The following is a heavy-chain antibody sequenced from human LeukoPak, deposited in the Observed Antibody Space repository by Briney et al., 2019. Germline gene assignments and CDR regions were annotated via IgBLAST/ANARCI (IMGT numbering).Heavy chain of an antibody. D-gene: IGHD5-12*01. CDR3: ARFGYSGWNLEY. CDR1: GFSFRDFW. V-gene: IGHV3-7*01. J-gene: IGHJ4*02. Sequence: GGSLRLSCAASGFSFRDFWMTWVRQAPGKGLEWVANIDQGGSVKYYVDSVKGRFTISRDDAKSSLYVQMNSLRDEDTAVYYCARFGYSGWNLEYWGQGTLVTVSS. CDR2: IDQGGSVK.